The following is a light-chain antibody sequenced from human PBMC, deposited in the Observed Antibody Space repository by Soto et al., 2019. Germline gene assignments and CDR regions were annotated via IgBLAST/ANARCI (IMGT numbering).Light chain of an antibody. Sequence: QSVLTQPPSASGTPGQRVTISCSGSSSNIGSEYVVWYQHLPGTAPKLLIYRNNQRPSGVSDRFSGSKSGNTASLTISGLQAEDEADYYCSSYTSNRGVFGTGTKLTVL. CDR2: RNN. J-gene: IGLJ1*01. V-gene: IGLV1-44*01. CDR1: SSNIGSEY. CDR3: SSYTSNRGV.